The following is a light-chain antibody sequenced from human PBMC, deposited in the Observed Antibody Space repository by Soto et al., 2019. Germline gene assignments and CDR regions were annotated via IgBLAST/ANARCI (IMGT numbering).Light chain of an antibody. V-gene: IGKV1-5*03. CDR3: QQYNSYSPVTWT. CDR1: QSISSW. Sequence: DIQMTQSPSTLSASVGDRVTITCRASQSISSWLAWYQQKPGKAPKLLIYKASSLESGVPSRFSGSGSGTEFTLTISSLQPDDFATYYCQQYNSYSPVTWTFGQGIKVEIK. CDR2: KAS. J-gene: IGKJ1*01.